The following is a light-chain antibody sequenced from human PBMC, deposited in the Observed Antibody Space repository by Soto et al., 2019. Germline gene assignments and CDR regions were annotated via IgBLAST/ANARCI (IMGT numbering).Light chain of an antibody. CDR1: QSVSSY. J-gene: IGKJ3*01. Sequence: EIVLTQSPATLSLSPGERATLSCRASQSVSSYLAWYQQKPGQAPRLLLYDASNRATGIPARFSGSGSGTDFTLTISSLEPEDFAVYYCQQRSNWPLTLGPGTKVDTK. CDR3: QQRSNWPLT. CDR2: DAS. V-gene: IGKV3-11*01.